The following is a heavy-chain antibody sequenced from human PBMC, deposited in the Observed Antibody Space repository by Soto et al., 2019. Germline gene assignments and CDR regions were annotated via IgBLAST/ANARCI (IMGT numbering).Heavy chain of an antibody. CDR2: ISTYNGKT. V-gene: IGHV1-18*01. CDR1: RYTFTRHG. J-gene: IGHJ3*02. Sequence: QVELMQSGGEVKRPGASVKVSCKSSRYTFTRHGISWVRQAPGQGLEWMGWISTYNGKTDSAQKFQGRVTMTADTRTNTAYMELRSLRSDDTAVYYCARLLTEGATFREDAFDIWGQGTKVTVSS. D-gene: IGHD1-26*01. CDR3: ARLLTEGATFREDAFDI.